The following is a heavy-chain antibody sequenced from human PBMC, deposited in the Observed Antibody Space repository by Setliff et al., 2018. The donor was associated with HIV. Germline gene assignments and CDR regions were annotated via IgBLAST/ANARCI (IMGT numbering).Heavy chain of an antibody. D-gene: IGHD2-2*01. CDR3: ARDTCDTPSCYAGPRFVY. V-gene: IGHV3-74*01. CDR1: GFTFNSYW. Sequence: GGSLRLSCVASGFTFNSYWMYWVRQAPGKGLVCVSRVNNDGTDTIYADSVKGRFTISRDNAKNSLYLQMNSLRVEDTAVYYCARDTCDTPSCYAGPRFVYWGQGNLVTVSS. CDR2: VNNDGTDT. J-gene: IGHJ4*02.